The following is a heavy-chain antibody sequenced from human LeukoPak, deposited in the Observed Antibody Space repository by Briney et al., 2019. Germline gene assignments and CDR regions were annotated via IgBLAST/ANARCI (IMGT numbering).Heavy chain of an antibody. CDR2: IKSDGIST. J-gene: IGHJ6*03. V-gene: IGHV3-74*01. CDR3: VRDRGGDYYYYYMDV. D-gene: IGHD2-21*01. CDR1: GFSFSSTW. Sequence: GGSLRLSCAASGFSFSSTWMHWVRQAPGKGLVWVSRIKSDGISTIYADSVKGRFTISRDNAKNTLYLQINSLRAEDTAVYYCVRDRGGDYYYYYMDVWGKGTTVTISS.